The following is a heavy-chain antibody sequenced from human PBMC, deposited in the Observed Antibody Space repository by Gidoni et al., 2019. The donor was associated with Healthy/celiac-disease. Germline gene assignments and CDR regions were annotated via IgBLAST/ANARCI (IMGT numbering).Heavy chain of an antibody. D-gene: IGHD6-13*01. CDR1: GFTVSSYE. J-gene: IGHJ4*02. CDR2: ISSSGSTI. V-gene: IGHV3-48*03. CDR3: AREGSSWADY. Sequence: EVQLVESGGGLVQPGGSLRLSCAASGFTVSSYEMNWVRQAPGKGLERVSSISSSGSTIYYADSVKGRFTISRDNAKNSLYLQMNSLRAEDTAVYYCAREGSSWADYWGKGTLVTVSS.